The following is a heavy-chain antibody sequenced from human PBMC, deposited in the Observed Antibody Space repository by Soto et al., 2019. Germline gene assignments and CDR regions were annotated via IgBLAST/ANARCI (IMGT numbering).Heavy chain of an antibody. D-gene: IGHD3-10*01. CDR2: IYHSGST. CDR3: AREVRTSSYFDS. CDR1: GGSISSSNW. Sequence: SETLSLTCAVSGGSISSSNWWSWVRQPPGKGLEWIGEIYHSGSTNYNPSLKSRVTISVDKSKNQFSLKLSSVTAADTAVYYSAREVRTSSYFDSWGQGTLVTVSS. V-gene: IGHV4-4*02. J-gene: IGHJ4*02.